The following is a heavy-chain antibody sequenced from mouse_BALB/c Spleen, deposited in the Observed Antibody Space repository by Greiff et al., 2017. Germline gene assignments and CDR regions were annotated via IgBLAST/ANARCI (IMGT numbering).Heavy chain of an antibody. CDR1: GFTFSSFG. CDR2: ISSGSSTI. J-gene: IGHJ4*01. Sequence: EVHLVESGGGLVQPGGSRKLSCAASGFTFSSFGMHWVRQAPEKGLEWVAYISSGSSTIYYADTVKGRFTISRDNPKNTLFLQMTSLRSEDTAMYYCARPYGNYHYYAMDYWGQGTSVTVSS. D-gene: IGHD2-10*02. V-gene: IGHV5-17*02. CDR3: ARPYGNYHYYAMDY.